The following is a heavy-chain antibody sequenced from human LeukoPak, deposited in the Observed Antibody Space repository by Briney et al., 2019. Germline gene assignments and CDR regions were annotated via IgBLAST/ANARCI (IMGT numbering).Heavy chain of an antibody. CDR1: GYTFTGYY. V-gene: IGHV1-2*02. CDR3: ASEYKYDSSGANAFDI. D-gene: IGHD3-22*01. Sequence: GASVKVSCKASGYTFTGYYMHWVRQAPGQGLEWMGWIHPNTGGTKYAQKFQGRVTMTRDTSSSTAYMELSSLRSADTAVYYCASEYKYDSSGANAFDIWAKGQWSLSLQ. J-gene: IGHJ3*02. CDR2: IHPNTGGT.